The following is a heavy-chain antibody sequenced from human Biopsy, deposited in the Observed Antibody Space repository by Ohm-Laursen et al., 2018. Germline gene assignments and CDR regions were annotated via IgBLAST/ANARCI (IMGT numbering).Heavy chain of an antibody. D-gene: IGHD2-2*01. Sequence: GASVKVSCKAPTGTFNSYGIIWVRQAPGQGLEWMGRIIPNLRTTAYAQTFLGRVTITADSPTSTVDMELTSLTSDDTAVYFCAREAIGYQLPCDDWGRGTLVTVSS. J-gene: IGHJ4*02. CDR3: AREAIGYQLPCDD. CDR1: TGTFNSYG. CDR2: IIPNLRTT. V-gene: IGHV1-69*11.